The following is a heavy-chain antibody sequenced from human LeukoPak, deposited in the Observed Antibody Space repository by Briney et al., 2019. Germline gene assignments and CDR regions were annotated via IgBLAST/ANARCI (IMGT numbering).Heavy chain of an antibody. Sequence: GGSLRLSCAASGFTFSSYWMCWVRQAPGKGLEWVANIKEDGSEKYYVDSVKGRFTISRDNAQNSLYLQMNSLRAEDTAVYYCAKGEWLGQDYYYGMDVWGQGTTVTVSS. D-gene: IGHD6-19*01. CDR3: AKGEWLGQDYYYGMDV. V-gene: IGHV3-7*01. CDR2: IKEDGSEK. CDR1: GFTFSSYW. J-gene: IGHJ6*02.